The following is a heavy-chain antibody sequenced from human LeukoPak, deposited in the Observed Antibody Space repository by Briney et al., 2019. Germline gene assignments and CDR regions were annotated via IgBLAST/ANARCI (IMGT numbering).Heavy chain of an antibody. CDR1: GGSISSSSYY. V-gene: IGHV4-39*07. Sequence: SETLSLTCTVSGGSISSSSYYWGWIRQPPGKGLEWIGSIYYSGSTYYNPSLKSRVTISVDTSKNQFSLKLSSVTAADTAVYYCARPRGGSGSYKYYLDYWGQGTLVTVSS. J-gene: IGHJ4*02. CDR2: IYYSGST. CDR3: ARPRGGSGSYKYYLDY. D-gene: IGHD3-10*01.